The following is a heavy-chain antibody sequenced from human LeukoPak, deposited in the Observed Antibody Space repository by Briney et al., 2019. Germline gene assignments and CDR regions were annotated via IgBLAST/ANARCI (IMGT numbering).Heavy chain of an antibody. CDR3: ANTLRPTYYYDSSGYYPFDY. D-gene: IGHD3-22*01. V-gene: IGHV3-23*01. CDR2: ISGSGGST. J-gene: IGHJ4*02. Sequence: GGSLRLSCVASGFSFSSYGMHWVRQAPGKGLEWVSAISGSGGSTYYADSVKGRFTISRDNSKNTLYLQMNSLRAEDTAVYYCANTLRPTYYYDSSGYYPFDYWGQGTLVTVSS. CDR1: GFSFSSYG.